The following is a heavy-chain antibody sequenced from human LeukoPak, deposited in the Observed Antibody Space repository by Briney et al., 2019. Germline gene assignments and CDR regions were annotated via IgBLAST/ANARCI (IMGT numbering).Heavy chain of an antibody. CDR3: ARRYYGSGSSFDP. CDR2: IYPGDSDT. D-gene: IGHD3-10*01. J-gene: IGHJ5*02. CDR1: GYSFTNYW. Sequence: GESLKISCKGSGYSFTNYWIGWVRQMPGKGLEWMGIIYPGDSDTRYSPSFQGQVTISADKSISTAYLQWSSLKASDTAMYYCARRYYGSGSSFDPWGQGTLVTVSS. V-gene: IGHV5-51*01.